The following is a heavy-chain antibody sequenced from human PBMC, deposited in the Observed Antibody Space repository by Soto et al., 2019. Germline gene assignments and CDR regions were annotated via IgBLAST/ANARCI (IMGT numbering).Heavy chain of an antibody. Sequence: SETLSLTCTVSGGSISSYYWSWIRQPPGKGLEWIGYIYYSGSTNYNPSLKSRVTVSVDTSKNQFSLKLSSVTAADTAVYYCARDSRGGSGWRLNDYGGQGTLVTVSS. J-gene: IGHJ4*02. CDR3: ARDSRGGSGWRLNDY. CDR2: IYYSGST. CDR1: GGSISSYY. V-gene: IGHV4-59*01. D-gene: IGHD6-25*01.